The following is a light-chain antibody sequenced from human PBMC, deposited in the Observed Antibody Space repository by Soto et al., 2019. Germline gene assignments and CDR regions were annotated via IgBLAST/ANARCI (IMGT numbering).Light chain of an antibody. V-gene: IGKV3-15*01. Sequence: EIVMTQSPATLSVSPGERATLSCRASQSVSSNLAWYQQKPGQAPRLLIYGASTRATGIPARFSGSGSGTEFTLTISSLHSEDFAVYYCQKSNNWPRTFGQGTKV. CDR3: QKSNNWPRT. CDR1: QSVSSN. CDR2: GAS. J-gene: IGKJ1*01.